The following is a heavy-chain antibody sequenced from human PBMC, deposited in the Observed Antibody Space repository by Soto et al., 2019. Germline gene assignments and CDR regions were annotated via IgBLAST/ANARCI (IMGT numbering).Heavy chain of an antibody. J-gene: IGHJ4*02. V-gene: IGHV4-34*01. CDR2: INHTGGS. Sequence: SETLSLTCAVSGGSFSGYYWSWVRQTPGKGLEWIGDINHTGGSNYNPSLKSRVMISVDTAKTQFSLNVTSVTAADTAVYYCARGVGYYSATRRNLYFDYWGPGTLVTVSS. CDR3: ARGVGYYSATRRNLYFDY. D-gene: IGHD2-2*01. CDR1: GGSFSGYY.